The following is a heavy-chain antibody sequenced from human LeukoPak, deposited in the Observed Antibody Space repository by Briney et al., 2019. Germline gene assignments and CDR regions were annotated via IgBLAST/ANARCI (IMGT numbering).Heavy chain of an antibody. CDR1: GYTFTSYG. Sequence: ASVKVSCKASGYTFTSYGITWVRQAPGQGLEWMGWISAYNGNTNCVQKLQGRVTMTTDTSTSTAYMELRSLRSDDTAVYYCAKDKAPTVTSNYYYYGMDVWGQGTTVTVSS. CDR2: ISAYNGNT. J-gene: IGHJ6*02. V-gene: IGHV1-18*01. D-gene: IGHD4-17*01. CDR3: AKDKAPTVTSNYYYYGMDV.